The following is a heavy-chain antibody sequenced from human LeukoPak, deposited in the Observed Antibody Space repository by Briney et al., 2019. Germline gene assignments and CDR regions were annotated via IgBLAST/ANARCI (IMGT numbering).Heavy chain of an antibody. J-gene: IGHJ5*02. CDR3: ARALRVSTYNGFDP. CDR2: INPDSGGT. D-gene: IGHD5/OR15-5a*01. V-gene: IGHV1-2*02. CDR1: GYTFTAYY. Sequence: ASVKVSCKASGYTFTAYYIHWVRQAPGQGLEWMGWINPDSGGTNYAQRFQGRVTMTRDTSITTVYMELSSLTSDDTAVYYCARALRVSTYNGFDPWGQGTLVTVSS.